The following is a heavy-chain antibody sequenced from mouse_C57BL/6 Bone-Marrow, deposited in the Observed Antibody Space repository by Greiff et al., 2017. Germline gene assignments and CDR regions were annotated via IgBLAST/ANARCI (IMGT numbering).Heavy chain of an antibody. CDR3: ARSCYSPAWFAY. J-gene: IGHJ3*01. V-gene: IGHV1-54*01. CDR2: INPGSGGT. Sequence: VQLQQSGAELVRPGTSVKVSCKASGYAFTTYLIAWVKQRPGQGLEWIGAINPGSGGTNYNEKFKGKATLTADKTSSTPYMQLSSLTSEDSAVYCCARSCYSPAWFAYWGQGTLVTVSA. D-gene: IGHD2-12*01. CDR1: GYAFTTYL.